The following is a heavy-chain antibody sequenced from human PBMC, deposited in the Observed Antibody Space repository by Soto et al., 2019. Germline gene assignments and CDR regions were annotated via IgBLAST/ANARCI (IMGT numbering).Heavy chain of an antibody. D-gene: IGHD2-2*03. CDR2: MSYDGTNK. Sequence: PCGSRRLSCAPARFTFSSYAMHWVRQAPGKGLEWVAVMSYDGTNKYYADSVKGRFTISRDSSKNTLNLQMNSLRADDTAVYYCARGGYCNSTSCYRYGMDVWGQGTTVTVSS. CDR1: RFTFSSYA. J-gene: IGHJ6*02. V-gene: IGHV3-30-3*01. CDR3: ARGGYCNSTSCYRYGMDV.